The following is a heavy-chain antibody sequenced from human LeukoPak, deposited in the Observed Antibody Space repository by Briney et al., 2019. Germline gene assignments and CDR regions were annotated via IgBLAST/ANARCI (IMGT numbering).Heavy chain of an antibody. CDR2: IYYSGST. Sequence: SETLSLTCTVSGVSISSGGYYWSWIRQHPGKGLEWIGYIYYSGSTYYNPSLKSRVTISVDTSKNQFSLKLSSVTAADTAVYYCARDYSYANTPYYYYGMDVWGQGTTVTVSS. J-gene: IGHJ6*02. D-gene: IGHD5-18*01. CDR1: GVSISSGGYY. V-gene: IGHV4-31*03. CDR3: ARDYSYANTPYYYYGMDV.